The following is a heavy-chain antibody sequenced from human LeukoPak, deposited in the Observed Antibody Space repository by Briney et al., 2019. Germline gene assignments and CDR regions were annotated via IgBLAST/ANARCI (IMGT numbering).Heavy chain of an antibody. J-gene: IGHJ4*02. V-gene: IGHV4-39*01. CDR3: ARPPLL. CDR2: FSYGGNT. D-gene: IGHD2-21*01. CDR1: GGSISSTIYY. Sequence: SETLSLTCTVSGGSISSTIYYWAWIRQPPGKGLEWIGSFSYGGNTFYNSSLTSRVSISEDTSKNQFSLKLTSVTAADTAVYYCARPPLLWGQGILVTVSS.